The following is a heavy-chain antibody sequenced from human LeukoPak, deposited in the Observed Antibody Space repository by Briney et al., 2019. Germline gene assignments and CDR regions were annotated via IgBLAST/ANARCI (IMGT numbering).Heavy chain of an antibody. CDR2: ISGSSNYI. CDR1: GFTVSSNY. V-gene: IGHV3-21*01. CDR3: ARDESGDNDAFDI. J-gene: IGHJ3*02. Sequence: GGSLSFSGAASGFTVSSNYMSWVRLAPGKGLEWASSISGSSNYIYYADSVKGRFTISRGNAKNSLYLQMNSLRVEDTAVYYCARDESGDNDAFDIWGQGTMVTVSS. D-gene: IGHD2-21*01.